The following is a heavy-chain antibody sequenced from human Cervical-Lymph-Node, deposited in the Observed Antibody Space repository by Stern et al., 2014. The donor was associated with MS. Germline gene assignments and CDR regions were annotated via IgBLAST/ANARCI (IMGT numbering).Heavy chain of an antibody. V-gene: IGHV4-31*01. CDR3: ASSGSPEGGMDV. CDR1: GGSISSGGYY. Sequence: QLQLQESGPGLVKPSQTLSLTCTVSGGSISSGGYYWGWLRQHPGKGLEGVGYIYDSGSNYHHPSLNSLVTISVSTSNTHVLLKLSSVTAADTAVYYGASSGSPEGGMDVWGQGTTVTVSS. D-gene: IGHD3-22*01. CDR2: IYDSGSN. J-gene: IGHJ6*02.